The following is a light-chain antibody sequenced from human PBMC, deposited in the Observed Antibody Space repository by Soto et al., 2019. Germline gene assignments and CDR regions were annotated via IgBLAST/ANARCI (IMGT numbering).Light chain of an antibody. CDR3: QQYNNWLGT. J-gene: IGKJ1*01. V-gene: IGKV3-15*01. Sequence: EIVMTQSPATLSVSPGERATLSCRASQSVSSNLDWYQQKPGQAPRLLIYGASTRATGIPARFSGSESGTDFTLTISSLQSEDFAVYYCQQYNNWLGTFGQGTKVEIK. CDR2: GAS. CDR1: QSVSSN.